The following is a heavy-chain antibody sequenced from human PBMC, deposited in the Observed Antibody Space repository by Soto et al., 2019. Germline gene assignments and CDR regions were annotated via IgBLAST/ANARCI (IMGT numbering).Heavy chain of an antibody. J-gene: IGHJ6*03. Sequence: GGSLRLSCAASAFSFSSYAMNWVRQAPGKGLEWVSAFSGSGLSTYYADSVKGRFTISRDNSENTLSLQVNSLRAEDTAVYYCAKGDDFKYFSYMDVWGKGTTVTVSS. V-gene: IGHV3-23*01. CDR3: AKGDDFKYFSYMDV. CDR1: AFSFSSYA. D-gene: IGHD1-1*01. CDR2: FSGSGLST.